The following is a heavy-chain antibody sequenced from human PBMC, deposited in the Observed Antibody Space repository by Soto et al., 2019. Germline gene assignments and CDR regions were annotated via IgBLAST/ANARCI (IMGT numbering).Heavy chain of an antibody. Sequence: GGSLRLSCGASGFTFSSYAMTWVRQAPGKGLEWVSVIRGTGDTTYYADSVKGRFTISRDNSKNTLYLQMSSLRAEDTAIYYCAKQQGPGTPYYYAMDVWGQGTTVTVSS. CDR1: GFTFSSYA. D-gene: IGHD1-1*01. J-gene: IGHJ6*02. V-gene: IGHV3-23*01. CDR2: IRGTGDTT. CDR3: AKQQGPGTPYYYAMDV.